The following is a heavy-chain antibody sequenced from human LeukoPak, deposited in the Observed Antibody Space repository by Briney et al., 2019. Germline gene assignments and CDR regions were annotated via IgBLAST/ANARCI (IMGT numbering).Heavy chain of an antibody. D-gene: IGHD1-26*01. V-gene: IGHV3-21*01. J-gene: IGHJ4*02. CDR1: GFTFSSYS. CDR2: ISSSSSYI. Sequence: GGSPRLSCAASGFTFSSYSMNWVRQAPGKGLEWVSSISSSSSYIYYADSVKGRFTISRDNAKNSLYLQMNSLRAEDTAVYYCAKVGAGDFDYWGQGTLVTVSS. CDR3: AKVGAGDFDY.